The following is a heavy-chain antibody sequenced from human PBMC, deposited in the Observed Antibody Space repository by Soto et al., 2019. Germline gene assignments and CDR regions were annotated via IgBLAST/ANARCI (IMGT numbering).Heavy chain of an antibody. D-gene: IGHD2-8*01. Sequence: GGSLRLSCAASGFTFSSYWMSWVRQAPGKGLEWVANIKQDGSEKYYVDSVKGRFTISRDNAKNSLYLQMNSLRAEDTAVYYCARGRLMVYAIPDAFDIWGQGTMVTVSS. J-gene: IGHJ3*02. CDR2: IKQDGSEK. CDR1: GFTFSSYW. CDR3: ARGRLMVYAIPDAFDI. V-gene: IGHV3-7*01.